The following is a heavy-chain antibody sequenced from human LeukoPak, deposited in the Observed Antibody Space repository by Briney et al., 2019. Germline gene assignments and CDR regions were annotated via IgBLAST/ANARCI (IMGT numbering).Heavy chain of an antibody. Sequence: SVTVSFKASGSTFSSYAISWVRQAPGQGLEWMGGIIPIFGTANYAQKFQGRVTITADESTSTAYMELSSLRSEDTAVYYCARDGGYDILAGYWGFDYWGQGTLVTVSS. CDR1: GSTFSSYA. J-gene: IGHJ4*02. D-gene: IGHD3-9*01. CDR2: IIPIFGTA. V-gene: IGHV1-69*01. CDR3: ARDGGYDILAGYWGFDY.